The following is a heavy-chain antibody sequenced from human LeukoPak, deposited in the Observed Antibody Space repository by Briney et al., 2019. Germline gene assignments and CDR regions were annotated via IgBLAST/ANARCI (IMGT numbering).Heavy chain of an antibody. CDR2: IYYSGST. CDR1: GGSISSYY. Sequence: SETLSLTCTVSGGSISSYYWSWIRQPPGEGLEWIGYIYYSGSTNYNPSLKSRVTISVDTSKNQFSLKLSSVTAADTAVYYCARLMPRDYGGRDAFDIWGQGTMVTVSS. V-gene: IGHV4-59*08. CDR3: ARLMPRDYGGRDAFDI. D-gene: IGHD4-23*01. J-gene: IGHJ3*02.